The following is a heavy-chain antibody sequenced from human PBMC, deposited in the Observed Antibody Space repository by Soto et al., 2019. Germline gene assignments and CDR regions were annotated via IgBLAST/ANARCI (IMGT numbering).Heavy chain of an antibody. CDR1: GFILSDYY. V-gene: IGHV3-11*01. D-gene: IGHD3-16*01. J-gene: IGHJ6*02. CDR3: VRDGGPLSYYGLDV. CDR2: ISVSGTSI. Sequence: GGSLRLSCAASGFILSDYYMSWIRQAPGKGLDWVSYISVSGTSIYYADSVKGRFTVSRDNAMSSVYLQMNSLRAEDTAIYYCVRDGGPLSYYGLDVWGQGTTVTVSS.